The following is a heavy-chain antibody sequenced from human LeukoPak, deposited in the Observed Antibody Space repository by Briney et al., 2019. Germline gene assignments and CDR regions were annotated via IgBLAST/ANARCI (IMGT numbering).Heavy chain of an antibody. CDR3: ARDPTIFGVLYYFDY. J-gene: IGHJ4*02. D-gene: IGHD3-3*01. Sequence: INPNSGGTNYAQKFQGRVTMTRDTSISTAYMELSRLRSDDTAVYYCARDPTIFGVLYYFDYWGQGTLVTVSS. CDR2: INPNSGGT. V-gene: IGHV1-2*02.